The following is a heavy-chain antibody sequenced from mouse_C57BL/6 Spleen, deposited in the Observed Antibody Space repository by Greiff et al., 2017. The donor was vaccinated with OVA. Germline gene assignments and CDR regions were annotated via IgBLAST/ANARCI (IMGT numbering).Heavy chain of an antibody. D-gene: IGHD1-1*01. V-gene: IGHV1-69*01. Sequence: VQLQQPGAELVMPGASVKLSCKASGYTFTSYWMHWVKQRPGQGLEWIGEIDPADSYTNYNQKFKGKSTLTVDKSSSTAYMQLSSLTSEDSAVYYCARGPRDYGSALRGYFDVWGTGTTVTVSS. CDR3: ARGPRDYGSALRGYFDV. CDR2: IDPADSYT. CDR1: GYTFTSYW. J-gene: IGHJ1*03.